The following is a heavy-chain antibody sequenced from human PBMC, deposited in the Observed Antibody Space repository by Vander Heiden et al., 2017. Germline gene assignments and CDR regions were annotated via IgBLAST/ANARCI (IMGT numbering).Heavy chain of an antibody. D-gene: IGHD1-26*01. Sequence: EVQLLVSGGGLVQPGGSLRLSCAASRCTFSSYAMSWVRQAPGKGLEWVSVISGSSGSTYNADSVKGRFTISRDNSKNTLYLQMHSLRAEDTAVYYCAKVRGELLSSLFDYWGQGTLVTVSS. CDR3: AKVRGELLSSLFDY. J-gene: IGHJ4*02. CDR1: RCTFSSYA. V-gene: IGHV3-23*01. CDR2: ISGSSGST.